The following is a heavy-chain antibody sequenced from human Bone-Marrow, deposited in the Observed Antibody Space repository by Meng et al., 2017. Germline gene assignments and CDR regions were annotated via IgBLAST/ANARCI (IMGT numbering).Heavy chain of an antibody. CDR2: ISGSGGST. J-gene: IGHJ4*02. CDR1: AFTFSNYA. D-gene: IGHD1-26*01. CDR3: ARQVGPDY. V-gene: IGHV3-23*04. Sequence: GQVVGSGGDLVQPGGSLRLSCAASAFTFSNYAMIWVRRAPGKGLEWVSAISGSGGSTYYPDSVKGRFTISRDNSKNTLFLQMNSLRVEDTAIYYCARQVGPDYWGQGTLVTVSS.